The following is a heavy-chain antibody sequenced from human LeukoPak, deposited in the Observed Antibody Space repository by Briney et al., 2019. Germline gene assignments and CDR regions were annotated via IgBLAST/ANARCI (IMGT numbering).Heavy chain of an antibody. V-gene: IGHV4-61*02. CDR1: GASISSGSHR. CDR3: ARDKGGFLYFGEYDP. D-gene: IGHD3-10*01. Sequence: PSETLSLTCTVSGASISSGSHRWSWIRQPAGKGLEWIGRIYTSGSTNYNPSLKSRVSISVDMSKNQFSLKLSSVTAADTAVYYCARDKGGFLYFGEYDPWGQGTLVTVSS. CDR2: IYTSGST. J-gene: IGHJ5*02.